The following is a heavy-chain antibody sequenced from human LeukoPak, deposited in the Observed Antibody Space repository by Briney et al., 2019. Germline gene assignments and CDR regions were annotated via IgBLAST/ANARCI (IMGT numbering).Heavy chain of an antibody. CDR3: ARVSSRRTKGWFDP. V-gene: IGHV1-8*02. Sequence: ASVKVSCKASGYTLTSDYMHWVRQAPGQGLEWMGWMNPNSGNTGYAQKFRGRVTMTRNISISTAYMELSSLRSEDTAVYYCARVSSRRTKGWFDPWGQGTLVTVSS. CDR1: GYTLTSDY. D-gene: IGHD6-13*01. J-gene: IGHJ5*02. CDR2: MNPNSGNT.